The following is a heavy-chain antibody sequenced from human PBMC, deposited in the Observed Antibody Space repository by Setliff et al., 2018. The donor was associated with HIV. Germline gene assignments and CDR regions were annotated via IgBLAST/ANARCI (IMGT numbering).Heavy chain of an antibody. D-gene: IGHD6-13*01. Sequence: PSETLSLTCAVSGGSISSSNWWSWVRQPPGKGLEWIGEIFHSGSTNYNPSLKSRVTISIDKSKNHFSLKLSSVTAADTAVYYCASQFTSSWVYNWFDPWGQGTLVTSPQ. CDR2: IFHSGST. CDR3: ASQFTSSWVYNWFDP. CDR1: GGSISSSNW. J-gene: IGHJ5*02. V-gene: IGHV4-4*02.